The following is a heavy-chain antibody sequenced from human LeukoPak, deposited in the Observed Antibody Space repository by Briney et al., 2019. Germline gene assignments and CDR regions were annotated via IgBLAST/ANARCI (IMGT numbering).Heavy chain of an antibody. V-gene: IGHV3-7*01. D-gene: IGHD3-16*01. CDR2: IKQDGSEK. CDR1: GFTFSSYW. CDR3: ARVAYDYVWGSYNPDYCFDY. Sequence: GGSLRLSCAASGFTFSSYWMSWVRQAPGKGLEWVANIKQDGSEKYYVDSVKGRFTISRDNAKNSLYLQMNSLRAEDTAVYYCARVAYDYVWGSYNPDYCFDYWGQGTLVTVSS. J-gene: IGHJ4*02.